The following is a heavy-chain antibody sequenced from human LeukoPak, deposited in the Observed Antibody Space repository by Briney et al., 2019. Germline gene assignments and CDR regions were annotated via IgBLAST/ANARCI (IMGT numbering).Heavy chain of an antibody. CDR2: IYSGGST. CDR3: ARGGSYRPFDY. J-gene: IGHJ4*02. Sequence: GGSLRLSCAASGFTVSSDYMSWVRQAPGKGLEWVSVIYSGGSTYYADSVKGRFTISRDNSKNTLYLQMNSLRAEDTAVYYCARGGSYRPFDYWGQGTLVTVSS. V-gene: IGHV3-66*01. D-gene: IGHD3-16*02. CDR1: GFTVSSDY.